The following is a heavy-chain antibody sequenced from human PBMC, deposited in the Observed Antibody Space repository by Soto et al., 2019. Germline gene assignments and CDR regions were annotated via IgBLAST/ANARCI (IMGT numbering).Heavy chain of an antibody. J-gene: IGHJ6*02. V-gene: IGHV3-33*01. CDR1: GFTFSSHG. Sequence: QVQLVESGGGVVQPGRSLRLSCAASGFTFSSHGMHWVRQAPGKGLEWVAVIWYDGSNKYYADSVKGRFTISRDNSQNTLYLQMNRLRADDTAVYYCARAPETTVTRPRGGMDVWGQETTVTVSS. D-gene: IGHD4-17*01. CDR3: ARAPETTVTRPRGGMDV. CDR2: IWYDGSNK.